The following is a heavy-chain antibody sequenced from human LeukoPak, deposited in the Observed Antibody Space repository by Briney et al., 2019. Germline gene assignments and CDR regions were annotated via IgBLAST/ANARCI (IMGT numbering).Heavy chain of an antibody. CDR2: ISGSGGST. J-gene: IGHJ4*02. CDR1: GFTFSSCG. Sequence: GGSLGLSCAASGFTFSSCGMSWVRQAPGKGLEWVSGISGSGGSTYYADSVKGRFTISRDNSKNTLYLQMNSLRAEDTAVYYCAKVLVRGDFVPFDYWGQGTLVTVSS. D-gene: IGHD3-10*01. V-gene: IGHV3-23*01. CDR3: AKVLVRGDFVPFDY.